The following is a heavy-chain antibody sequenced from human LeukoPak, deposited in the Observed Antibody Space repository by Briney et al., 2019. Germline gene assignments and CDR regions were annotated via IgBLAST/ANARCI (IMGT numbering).Heavy chain of an antibody. CDR1: GGSFSGYY. J-gene: IGHJ4*02. CDR2: INHSGST. CDR3: ARGRGGLECSGGSCYPNPYFDY. V-gene: IGHV4-34*01. D-gene: IGHD2-15*01. Sequence: SETLSLTCAVYGGSFSGYYWSWLRQPPGKGLEWIGEINHSGSTNYNPSLKSRVTISVDTSKNQFSLKLSSVTAADTAVYYCARGRGGLECSGGSCYPNPYFDYWGQGTLVTVSS.